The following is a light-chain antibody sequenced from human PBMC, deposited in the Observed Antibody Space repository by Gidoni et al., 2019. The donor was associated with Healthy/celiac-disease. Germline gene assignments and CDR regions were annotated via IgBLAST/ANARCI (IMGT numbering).Light chain of an antibody. CDR1: QSISSW. J-gene: IGKJ2*01. CDR3: QQYNSYSRYT. CDR2: KAS. V-gene: IGKV1-5*03. Sequence: DIQMTQSPSTLSASVGERVTITCRASQSISSWLAWYQQKPGKAPKLLIYKASSLESGVPSRFSGSGSGTEFTLTISSLQPDDFASYYCQQYNSYSRYTFXXXTKLEIK.